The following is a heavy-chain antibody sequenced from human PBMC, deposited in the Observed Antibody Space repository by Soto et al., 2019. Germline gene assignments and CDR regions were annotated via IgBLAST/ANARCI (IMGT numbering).Heavy chain of an antibody. Sequence: EVQLVESGGGLVQPGGSLGLSCAASGFTVSSSYLYWVRQAPGKGLEWVSSIYKSGDTYYADSVKGRFTISRDNYKSTLFLQMNSLRAEDTAVYYCARGTVGTNPNWLGPWGQGTLVTVSS. CDR2: IYKSGDT. V-gene: IGHV3-66*01. D-gene: IGHD1-26*01. CDR3: ARGTVGTNPNWLGP. CDR1: GFTVSSSY. J-gene: IGHJ5*02.